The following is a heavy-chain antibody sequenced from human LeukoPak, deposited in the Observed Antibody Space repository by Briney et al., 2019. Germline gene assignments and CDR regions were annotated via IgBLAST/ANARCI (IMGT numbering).Heavy chain of an antibody. CDR3: ARTSGWYPEYFQN. V-gene: IGHV4-39*01. CDR2: IYYSGST. Sequence: SETLSLTCTVSAGSISSSLYYWGRVRQPPGKGLECIGSIYYSGSTYYNPSLKSRITISVDTSKNQFSLKLTSVTAADTGIYYCARTSGWYPEYFQNWGQGTLVTVSS. D-gene: IGHD6-19*01. J-gene: IGHJ1*01. CDR1: AGSISSSLYY.